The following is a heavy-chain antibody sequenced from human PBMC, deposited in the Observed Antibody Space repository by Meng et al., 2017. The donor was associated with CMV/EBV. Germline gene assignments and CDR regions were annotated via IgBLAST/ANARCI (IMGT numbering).Heavy chain of an antibody. CDR3: ARVNQGIDY. V-gene: IGHV3-9*01. Sequence: GGSLRLSCAASGFTFDDYAMHWVRQAPGKGLEWVSGISWNSGSIGYADSVKGRFTISRDNAKNSLYLQMNSLRAEDTAVYYCARVNQGIDYWGQGTLVTVSS. D-gene: IGHD1-14*01. CDR1: GFTFDDYA. J-gene: IGHJ4*02. CDR2: ISWNSGSI.